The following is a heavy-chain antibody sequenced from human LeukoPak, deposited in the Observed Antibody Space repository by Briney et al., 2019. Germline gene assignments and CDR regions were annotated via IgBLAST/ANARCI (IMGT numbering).Heavy chain of an antibody. D-gene: IGHD3-10*01. V-gene: IGHV4-39*07. CDR2: IFYSGST. Sequence: SETLSLTCTVSGGSISTSSYYWGWVRQPPGKGLEWIGNIFYSGSTYYSPSLKSRVTISLDTSKNQFSLKLSSVTAADTAVYYCARIPKTPKNYYYGSGSYPSYYYYYMDVWGKGTTVTVSS. J-gene: IGHJ6*03. CDR1: GGSISTSSYY. CDR3: ARIPKTPKNYYYGSGSYPSYYYYYMDV.